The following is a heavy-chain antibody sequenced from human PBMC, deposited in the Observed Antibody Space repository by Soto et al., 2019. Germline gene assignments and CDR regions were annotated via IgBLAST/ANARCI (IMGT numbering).Heavy chain of an antibody. J-gene: IGHJ4*02. Sequence: EVQLLESGGGLVQPGGSLGLSCAASGFTFNTDAMAWFRLAPGKGLEWVSTISGSGDSTYYGDSVKGRFTISRDNSKNTVYLHMNSLRAEDTAVYYCARRGGQRNFAYWVQGTLVTVSS. CDR2: ISGSGDST. D-gene: IGHD3-16*01. CDR1: GFTFNTDA. V-gene: IGHV3-23*01. CDR3: ARRGGQRNFAY.